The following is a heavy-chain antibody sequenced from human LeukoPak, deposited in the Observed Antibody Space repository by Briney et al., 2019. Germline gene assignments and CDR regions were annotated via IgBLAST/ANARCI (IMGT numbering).Heavy chain of an antibody. Sequence: ASVKVSCKVSGYTLTELSMHWVRQAPGKGLEWMGGFDPEDGETIYAQKFQGRVTMTEDTSTDTAYMELSSLRSEDTAVYYCATEPGITMKFVIWGQGTMATVSS. J-gene: IGHJ3*02. CDR3: ATEPGITMKFVI. D-gene: IGHD3-22*01. CDR2: FDPEDGET. V-gene: IGHV1-24*01. CDR1: GYTLTELS.